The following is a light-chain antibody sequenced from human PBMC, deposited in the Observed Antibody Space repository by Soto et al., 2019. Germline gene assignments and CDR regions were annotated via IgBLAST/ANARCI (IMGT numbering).Light chain of an antibody. CDR2: LNSDGSH. V-gene: IGLV4-69*01. CDR3: QTWDTGLDRV. Sequence: QSVLTQSPSASASLGASVKLTCTLSSGHSSYAIAWHQQQPEKGPRYLMKLNSDGSHSQGDGIHDRFSGSSSGAERYLTISSLQSEDEADYYCQTWDTGLDRVFGGGTKLTVL. CDR1: SGHSSYA. J-gene: IGLJ2*01.